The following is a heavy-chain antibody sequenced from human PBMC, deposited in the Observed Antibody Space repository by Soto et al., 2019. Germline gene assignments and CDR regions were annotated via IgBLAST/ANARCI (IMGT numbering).Heavy chain of an antibody. CDR3: SRGDGSGAYGMDV. Sequence: QVQLVQSGAEVKKPGASVKVSCKASGYTFTGYYMHWVRQAPGQGLEWMGLINPNSGCTNYAQKLQGWVTMTRDTSISTAYMELSRLRADDTAVYYFSRGDGSGAYGMDVWGQGTTVTVSS. J-gene: IGHJ6*02. V-gene: IGHV1-2*04. CDR2: INPNSGCT. D-gene: IGHD3-10*01. CDR1: GYTFTGYY.